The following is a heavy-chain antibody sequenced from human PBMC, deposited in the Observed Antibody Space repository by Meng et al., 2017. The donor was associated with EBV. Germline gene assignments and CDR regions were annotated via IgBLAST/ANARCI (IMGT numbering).Heavy chain of an antibody. D-gene: IGHD3-10*01. CDR1: GSTFSTVA. CDR3: ASEPGRGFTPDY. V-gene: IGHV1-69*13. Sequence: QAGVGGEKPGSAVKVLGTTCGSTFSTVAVTWVRQAPEQGLEWMGGLNPMTDAPYYAQKVQDRVTIPADESTRTHYMDLSGLRSEGTAVYYCASEPGRGFTPDYWGQGTLVTVSS. CDR2: LNPMTDAP. J-gene: IGHJ4*02.